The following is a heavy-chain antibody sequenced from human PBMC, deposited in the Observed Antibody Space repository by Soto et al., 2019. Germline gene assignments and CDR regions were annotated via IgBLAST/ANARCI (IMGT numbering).Heavy chain of an antibody. CDR2: IYHSGST. Sequence: QLQLQESGSGLVRPSQTLSLTCAVSGGSISSGGYSWNWIRQPPGKGLEWIGYIYHSGSTLYNPSRKSRVXXXVXESKNQFSLKLSSVTAADTAVYYCARDQLEGNWFDPWGQGTLVTVSS. CDR1: GGSISSGGYS. CDR3: ARDQLEGNWFDP. V-gene: IGHV4-30-2*01. J-gene: IGHJ5*02. D-gene: IGHD1-1*01.